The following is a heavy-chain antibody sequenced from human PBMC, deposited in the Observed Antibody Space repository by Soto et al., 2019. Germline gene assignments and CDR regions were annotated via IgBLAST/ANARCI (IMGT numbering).Heavy chain of an antibody. D-gene: IGHD5-18*01. Sequence: EVQLVESGGDLVQPGGSLRLSCAASGFTFSSYSVNWVRQAPGKGLEWVSYISISSSTIYYADSVKGRFTISRDNAKNSLYLQMNSLRDEDTAVYYCARDVEYSYVYNVAFDIWGQGTMVTVSS. V-gene: IGHV3-48*02. CDR3: ARDVEYSYVYNVAFDI. CDR1: GFTFSSYS. J-gene: IGHJ3*02. CDR2: ISISSSTI.